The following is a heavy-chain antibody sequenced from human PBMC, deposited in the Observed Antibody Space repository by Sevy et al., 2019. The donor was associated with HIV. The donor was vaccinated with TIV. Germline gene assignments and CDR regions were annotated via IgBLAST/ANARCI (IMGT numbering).Heavy chain of an antibody. J-gene: IGHJ4*02. V-gene: IGHV3-64D*06. D-gene: IGHD4-4*01. CDR1: GFSFSGYA. CDR3: VKGPRNEYSNYGLDY. CDR2: ISKDGGTT. Sequence: GGSLRLSCSASGFSFSGYAMYWVRQAPGKGPECVSTISKDGGTTYYADSVKGRFTIFRDNSKNTLCLQMSSLRAEDTALYYCVKGPRNEYSNYGLDYWGQGTVVTVSS.